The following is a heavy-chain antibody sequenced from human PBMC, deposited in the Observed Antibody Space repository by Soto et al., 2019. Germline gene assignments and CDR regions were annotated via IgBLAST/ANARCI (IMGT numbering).Heavy chain of an antibody. D-gene: IGHD7-27*01. Sequence: QVQLVESGGGVVQPGRSLRLSCAATGFSFSTFGMHWVRQAPGKGLEWVAVISHAGSEKYYADSVKGRFTISRDGSKNTLNLQMNSLRTEDTAVYYCEKDLEQQRHDWGVDYWGQGTLVTVSS. CDR1: GFSFSTFG. CDR3: EKDLEQQRHDWGVDY. J-gene: IGHJ4*02. CDR2: ISHAGSEK. V-gene: IGHV3-30*18.